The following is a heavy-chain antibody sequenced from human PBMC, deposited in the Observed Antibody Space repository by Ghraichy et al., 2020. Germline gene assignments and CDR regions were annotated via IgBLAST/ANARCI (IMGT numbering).Heavy chain of an antibody. Sequence: SETLSLTCTVSGGSVSSGSYYWSWVRQPPGKGLEWIGYIYYTGSTNYNPSLKSRVTVSVDTSKNQFSLKLSSVTAADTAVYYCARSRTVTASSAYNWFDPWGQGTLVTVSS. CDR1: GGSVSSGSYY. V-gene: IGHV4-61*01. CDR2: IYYTGST. J-gene: IGHJ5*02. CDR3: ARSRTVTASSAYNWFDP. D-gene: IGHD2-2*01.